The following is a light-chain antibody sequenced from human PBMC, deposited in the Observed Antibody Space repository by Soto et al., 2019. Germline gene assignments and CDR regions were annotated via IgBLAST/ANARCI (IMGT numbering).Light chain of an antibody. V-gene: IGKV3-20*01. J-gene: IGKJ3*01. Sequence: EFVLTQSPGTLSLSPGERATLSCRASQTVRNNYLAWYQQKPGQAPRLLIYDASSRATGIPDRFSGSGSGTDFTLRISRVEPDDFAVYYCQQYGSSQFTFGPGTKVDIK. CDR3: QQYGSSQFT. CDR2: DAS. CDR1: QTVRNNY.